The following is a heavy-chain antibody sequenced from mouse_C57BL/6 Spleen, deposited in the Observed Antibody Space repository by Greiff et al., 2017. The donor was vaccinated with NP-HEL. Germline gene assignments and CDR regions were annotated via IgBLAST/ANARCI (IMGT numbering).Heavy chain of an antibody. J-gene: IGHJ1*03. Sequence: QVQLQQPGAELVKPGASVKLSCKASGYTFTSYWMHWVKQRPGQGLEWIGMIHPNSGSTNYNEKFKSKATLTVDKSSSTAYMQLSSLTSEDSAVYYCARRGGDGSGYWYFDVWGTEATVTVSS. V-gene: IGHV1-64*01. D-gene: IGHD1-1*01. CDR2: IHPNSGST. CDR3: ARRGGDGSGYWYFDV. CDR1: GYTFTSYW.